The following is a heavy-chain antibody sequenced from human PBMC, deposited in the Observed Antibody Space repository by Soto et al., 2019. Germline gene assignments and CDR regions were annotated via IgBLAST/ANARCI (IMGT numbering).Heavy chain of an antibody. Sequence: SETLSLTCTVSGGSVSSGSYYWSWIRQPPGKGLEWIGYIYYSGSTNYNPSLKSRVTISVDTSKNQFSLKLSSVTAADTAVYYCASGSYGSYYYYGMDVWGQGTTVTVSS. D-gene: IGHD1-26*01. V-gene: IGHV4-61*01. J-gene: IGHJ6*02. CDR2: IYYSGST. CDR1: GGSVSSGSYY. CDR3: ASGSYGSYYYYGMDV.